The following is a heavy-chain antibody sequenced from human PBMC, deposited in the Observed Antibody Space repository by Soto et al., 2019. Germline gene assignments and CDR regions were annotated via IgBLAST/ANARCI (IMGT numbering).Heavy chain of an antibody. Sequence: ASVKVSCKASGGTFRGSSINWVRQAPGQGLEWMGGIIPSFGTPNYAPKFQGRVTITADESTSTAYMELSSLRSEDTAVYYCAREGSSCFVPRALDIWDKRTMGTVS. CDR3: AREGSSCFVPRALDI. V-gene: IGHV1-69*13. CDR1: GGTFRGSS. CDR2: IIPSFGTP. J-gene: IGHJ3*02. D-gene: IGHD6-6*01.